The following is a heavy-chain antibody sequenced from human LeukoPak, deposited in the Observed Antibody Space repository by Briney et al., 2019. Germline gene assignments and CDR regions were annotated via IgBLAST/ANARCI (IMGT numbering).Heavy chain of an antibody. Sequence: SETLSLTCAVYGGSFSGYYWSWIRQPPGKGLEWIGEINHSGSTNYNPSLKSRVTISVDTTKNQFSLKLSSVTAADTAVYYCARGSWYGFLDYWGQGTLVTVSS. CDR2: INHSGST. D-gene: IGHD6-13*01. V-gene: IGHV4-34*01. CDR3: ARGSWYGFLDY. CDR1: GGSFSGYY. J-gene: IGHJ4*02.